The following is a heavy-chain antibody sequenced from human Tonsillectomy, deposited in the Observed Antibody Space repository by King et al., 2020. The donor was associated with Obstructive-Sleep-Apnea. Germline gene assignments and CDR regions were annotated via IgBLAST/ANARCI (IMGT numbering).Heavy chain of an antibody. CDR3: AKDGRIAAAGTGPYFDY. D-gene: IGHD6-13*01. CDR2: ITWNSGSI. J-gene: IGHJ4*02. CDR1: GFTFDDYA. V-gene: IGHV3-9*01. Sequence: VQLVESGGGLIQPGRSLRLSCAASGFTFDDYAMHWVRQAPGKGLEWVSGITWNSGSIGYAGSVKGRFTISRDNAKNTLYLQMNTLRAEDTALYFCAKDGRIAAAGTGPYFDYWGQGALVTVSS.